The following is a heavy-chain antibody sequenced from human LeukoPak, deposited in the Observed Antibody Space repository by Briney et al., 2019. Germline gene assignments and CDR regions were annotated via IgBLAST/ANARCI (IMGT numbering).Heavy chain of an antibody. J-gene: IGHJ4*02. V-gene: IGHV2-5*01. CDR3: ALATTVTTGFDY. Sequence: SGPTLVNPTQTLTPTCTFSGFSLSTSEVGVSWIRQPPGKALEWLALIYWNDVKHYSPSLKNRFTITKDTSKNQVVLTMTNMDPVDTGTYFCALATTVTTGFDYWGQGTLVTVSS. D-gene: IGHD4-17*01. CDR2: IYWNDVK. CDR1: GFSLSTSEVG.